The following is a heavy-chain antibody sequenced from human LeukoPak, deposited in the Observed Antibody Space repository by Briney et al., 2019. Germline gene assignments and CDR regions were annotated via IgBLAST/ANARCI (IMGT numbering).Heavy chain of an antibody. CDR2: IKSKTDGGTT. D-gene: IGHD3-3*01. Sequence: PGGSLRLSCAASGFTFSNAWMSWVRQAPGKGLEWVGRIKSKTDGGTTDYAAPVKGRFTISRDDSKNTLYLQMNSLKTEDTAVYYCTTEGVLLRLDAFDIWGQGTMVTVSS. CDR1: GFTFSNAW. CDR3: TTEGVLLRLDAFDI. J-gene: IGHJ3*02. V-gene: IGHV3-15*01.